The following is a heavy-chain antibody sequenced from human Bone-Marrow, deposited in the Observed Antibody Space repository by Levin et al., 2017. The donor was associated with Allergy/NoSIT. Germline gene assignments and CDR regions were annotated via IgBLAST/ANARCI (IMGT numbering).Heavy chain of an antibody. J-gene: IGHJ3*02. CDR3: ARYDTSGDAFDI. CDR1: GGYISSSF. CDR2: IYDSVST. Sequence: SQTLSLTCTVSGGYISSSFWSWIRQPPGKRLEWIGYIYDSVSTMYNPSLESRVTISLDTSKNQFSLKLSSVTAADTAVYYCARYDTSGDAFDIWGQGTMVTVSS. D-gene: IGHD3-22*01. V-gene: IGHV4-59*08.